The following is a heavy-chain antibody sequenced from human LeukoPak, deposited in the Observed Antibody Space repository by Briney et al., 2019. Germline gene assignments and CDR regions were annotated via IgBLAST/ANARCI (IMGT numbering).Heavy chain of an antibody. CDR1: GFTFSRYG. CDR3: ARDFGFSPSSGYSFDY. J-gene: IGHJ4*02. D-gene: IGHD3-22*01. V-gene: IGHV3-33*01. CDR2: IWYDGSNR. Sequence: GGSLRLSCAASGFTFSRYGMHWVRQAPGKGLEWVAVIWYDGSNRQYVDSVKGRFTISRDNSKNTLYLQMNSLRADDTAVYYCARDFGFSPSSGYSFDYWGQGTLVSVSS.